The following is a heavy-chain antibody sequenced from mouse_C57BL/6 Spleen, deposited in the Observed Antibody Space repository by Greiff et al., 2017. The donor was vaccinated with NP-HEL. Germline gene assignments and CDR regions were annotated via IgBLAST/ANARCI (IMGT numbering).Heavy chain of an antibody. J-gene: IGHJ1*03. V-gene: IGHV5-16*01. Sequence: EVKLMESEGGLVQPGSSMKLSCAASGFTFSDYYMAWVRQVPEKGLEWVANINYDGSSTYYLDSLKSRFIISRDNAKNILYLQMSSLKSEDTATYYCARVGYGSTYFDVWGTGTTVTVSS. CDR1: GFTFSDYY. D-gene: IGHD1-1*01. CDR3: ARVGYGSTYFDV. CDR2: INYDGSST.